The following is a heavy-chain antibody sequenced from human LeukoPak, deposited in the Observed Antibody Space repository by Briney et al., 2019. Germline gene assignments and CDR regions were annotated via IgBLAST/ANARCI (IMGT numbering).Heavy chain of an antibody. CDR1: GGSISSYY. V-gene: IGHV4-59*01. D-gene: IGHD3-22*01. Sequence: SETLSLTCTVSGGSISSYYWSWIRQPPGKGLEWIGYIYYSGSTNYNPSLKSRVTISVDTSKNQFSLKLSSVTAADTAVYFCARTLYDSTGYQTMDVFDIWDQGTMVTVSS. CDR3: ARTLYDSTGYQTMDVFDI. CDR2: IYYSGST. J-gene: IGHJ3*02.